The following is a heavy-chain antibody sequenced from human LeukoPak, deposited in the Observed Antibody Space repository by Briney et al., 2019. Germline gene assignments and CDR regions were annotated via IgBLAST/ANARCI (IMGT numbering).Heavy chain of an antibody. CDR3: ATFKWLRSYYYYGMDV. V-gene: IGHV3-13*01. CDR2: IGTAGDT. D-gene: IGHD5-12*01. Sequence: GGSLRLSCAASGFTFSSYDMHWVRQATGKGLEWVSAIGTAGDTYYPGSVKGRFTISRENAKNSLYLQMNSLRAGDTAVYYCATFKWLRSYYYYGMDVWGQGTTVTVSS. CDR1: GFTFSSYD. J-gene: IGHJ6*02.